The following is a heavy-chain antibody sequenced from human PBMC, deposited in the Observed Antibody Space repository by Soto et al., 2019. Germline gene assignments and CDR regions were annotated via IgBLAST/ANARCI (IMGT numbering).Heavy chain of an antibody. CDR2: IIPIFGTA. CDR1: GGTFSSYA. Sequence: QVQLVQSGAEVKKPGSSVKVSCKASGGTFSSYAISWVRQAPGQGLEWMGGIIPIFGTANYAQKFQGRVTITADESTSTAYMELSRLRSEDTAVYYCARDRRYKWNSDYYYYGMDVWGQGTTVTVSS. J-gene: IGHJ6*02. V-gene: IGHV1-69*12. D-gene: IGHD1-7*01. CDR3: ARDRRYKWNSDYYYYGMDV.